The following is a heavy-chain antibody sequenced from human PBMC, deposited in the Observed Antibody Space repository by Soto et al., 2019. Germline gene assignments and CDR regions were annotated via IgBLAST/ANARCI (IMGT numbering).Heavy chain of an antibody. CDR2: ISYDGSNR. Sequence: QVQLVESGGGVVQPGRSLRLSCAASGFTFSSYGIHWVRHAPGKGLEWVAVISYDGSNRYYADSVKGRITISRDNSKNKLYLQMNSLRAEDTAVYYCAKGGYYDSSGYLGWLDYWGQGTLVTVSS. CDR3: AKGGYYDSSGYLGWLDY. CDR1: GFTFSSYG. D-gene: IGHD3-22*01. V-gene: IGHV3-30*18. J-gene: IGHJ4*02.